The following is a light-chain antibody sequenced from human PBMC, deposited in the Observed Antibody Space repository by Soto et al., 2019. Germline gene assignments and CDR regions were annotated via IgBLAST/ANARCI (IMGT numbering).Light chain of an antibody. CDR2: RAS. Sequence: DIQMTQSPSSLSASVGDRVTISCRASQTISTFLNWDQQKPGTAPRLLIYRASSVNSGVPPRFSGSGSGRDFTLTISSLRPEDIATYFCQQSYSSPPWTFGQGTKVDIK. J-gene: IGKJ1*01. V-gene: IGKV1-39*01. CDR1: QTISTF. CDR3: QQSYSSPPWT.